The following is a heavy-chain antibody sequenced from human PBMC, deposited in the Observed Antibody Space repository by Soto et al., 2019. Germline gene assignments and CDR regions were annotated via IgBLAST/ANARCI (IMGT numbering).Heavy chain of an antibody. V-gene: IGHV4-59*12. D-gene: IGHD3-10*01. CDR2: IYYSGST. CDR1: GGSISSYY. CDR3: ARDRGYYYYYGMDV. Sequence: SETLSLTCTVSGGSISSYYWSWIRQPPGKGLEWIGYIYYSGSTNYNPSLKSRVTISVDKSKNQFSLKLSSVTAADTAVYYCARDRGYYYYYGMDVWGQGTTVTVSS. J-gene: IGHJ6*02.